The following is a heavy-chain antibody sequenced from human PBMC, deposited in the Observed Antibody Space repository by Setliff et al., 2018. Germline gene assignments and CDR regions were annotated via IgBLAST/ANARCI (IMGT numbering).Heavy chain of an antibody. Sequence: PSETLSLTCTVSGDSISSGYYYWAWIRQTPGKGLEWVGSLSFAGDAYYNPSLKSRVTMSLDTSKNQFSLRVKSVTAADTALYSCARDPGFRSGTWALDNWGQGTLVTVS. V-gene: IGHV4-39*07. CDR1: GDSISSGYYY. CDR2: LSFAGDA. D-gene: IGHD3-16*01. CDR3: ARDPGFRSGTWALDN. J-gene: IGHJ4*02.